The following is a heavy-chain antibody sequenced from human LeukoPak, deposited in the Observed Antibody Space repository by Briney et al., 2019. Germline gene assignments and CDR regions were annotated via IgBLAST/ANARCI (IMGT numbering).Heavy chain of an antibody. V-gene: IGHV3-30*03. J-gene: IGHJ4*02. CDR2: ISYDGSNK. D-gene: IGHD6-13*01. Sequence: GGSLRLSCAASGFTFSSYGMHWVRQAPGKGLEWVAVISYDGSNKYYADSVKGRFTISRDNSKNTLYLQMNSLRAEDTAVYYCAGGIAAAGIGNDYWGQGTLVTVSS. CDR1: GFTFSSYG. CDR3: AGGIAAAGIGNDY.